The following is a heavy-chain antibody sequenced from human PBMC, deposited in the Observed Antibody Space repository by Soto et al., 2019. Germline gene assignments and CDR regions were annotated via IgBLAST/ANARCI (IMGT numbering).Heavy chain of an antibody. J-gene: IGHJ4*02. CDR1: GYTFTSYG. Sequence: ASVKVSCKASGYTFTSYGISWVRQAPGQGLEWMGWISAYNGNTNYAQKLQGRVTMTTDTSTSTAYMELRSLRSDDTAVYYCARDARPHVVVAATVDYWGQGTLVTVSS. CDR3: ARDARPHVVVAATVDY. D-gene: IGHD2-15*01. CDR2: ISAYNGNT. V-gene: IGHV1-18*01.